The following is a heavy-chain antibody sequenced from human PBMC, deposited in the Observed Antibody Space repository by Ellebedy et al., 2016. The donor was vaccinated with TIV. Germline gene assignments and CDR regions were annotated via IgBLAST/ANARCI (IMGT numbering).Heavy chain of an antibody. D-gene: IGHD6-19*01. Sequence: AASVKVSCKASGYIFTGYYMHWVRQAPGQGLEWMGWIGPDSAGTKYAQKFQGRVTMTRDTSISAAYMELSRLRSDDTAVYYCARSNSGWYEDLDNWGQGTLVTVSS. J-gene: IGHJ4*02. CDR2: IGPDSAGT. CDR3: ARSNSGWYEDLDN. V-gene: IGHV1-2*02. CDR1: GYIFTGYY.